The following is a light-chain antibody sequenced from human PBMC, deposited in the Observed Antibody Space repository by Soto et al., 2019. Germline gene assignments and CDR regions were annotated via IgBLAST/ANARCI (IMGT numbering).Light chain of an antibody. V-gene: IGKV3-20*01. J-gene: IGKJ1*01. Sequence: EIVLTHSPGTQSLSPVERATLSSRASQSVSNYYVAWYQQKPGQAPRLLIYGASNRATGIPDRFSGSGSGTGFTLTISRQEPEDFAVYYCQQYGSSGTFGQGTKVDIK. CDR2: GAS. CDR3: QQYGSSGT. CDR1: QSVSNYY.